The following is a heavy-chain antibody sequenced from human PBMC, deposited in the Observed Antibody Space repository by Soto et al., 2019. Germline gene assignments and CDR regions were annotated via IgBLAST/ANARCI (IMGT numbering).Heavy chain of an antibody. J-gene: IGHJ6*02. D-gene: IGHD2-2*01. CDR3: AREAPYCTSATCPKFYDMDV. CDR2: IIPILNSP. V-gene: IGHV1-69*13. Sequence: AVKVSCKACGGTFGSYAITWVRRAPGQGLEWLGGIIPILNSPAYAQKFQARVVITADEITNTAYMELNSLRFDDTAVYYCAREAPYCTSATCPKFYDMDVWGQGTTVTVSS. CDR1: GGTFGSYA.